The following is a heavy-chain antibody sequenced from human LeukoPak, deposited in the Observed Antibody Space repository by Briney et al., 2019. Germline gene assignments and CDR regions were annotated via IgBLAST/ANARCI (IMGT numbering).Heavy chain of an antibody. J-gene: IGHJ4*02. CDR3: TRESGYKTSRQRGFDS. Sequence: GGSLRLSCAVSGFDFSFTWMSWVRQAPGKGLELVGRIKSKTSGGTIDYAAPVRGRFTISRDDTENMVFLQMSSLKIEDTAVYYCTRESGYKTSRQRGFDSWGQGILVTVSS. CDR1: GFDFSFTW. D-gene: IGHD5-12*01. CDR2: IKSKTSGGTI. V-gene: IGHV3-15*01.